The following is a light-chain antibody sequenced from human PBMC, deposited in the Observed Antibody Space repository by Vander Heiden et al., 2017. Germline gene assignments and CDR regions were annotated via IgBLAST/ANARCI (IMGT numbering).Light chain of an antibody. CDR3: QFYDSSLSASV. V-gene: IGLV1-40*01. CDR1: GTNIGAGYG. CDR2: GGS. J-gene: IGLJ2*01. Sequence: HSALTEPPSLCGAAGQRLTSSCPRSGTNIGAGYGVHWYQQLPGTAPKVLIYGGSDRPSGVPDRFSGSKSDTSASLAITGLEAEDEADYYCQFYDSSLSASVFGGGTKLTVL.